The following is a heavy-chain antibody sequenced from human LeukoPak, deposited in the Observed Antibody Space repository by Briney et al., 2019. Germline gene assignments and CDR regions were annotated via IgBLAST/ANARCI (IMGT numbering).Heavy chain of an antibody. CDR1: GFTFSSYA. J-gene: IGHJ1*01. Sequence: GGSLRLSCAASGFTFSSYAMSWVRQAPGKGLEWVSAISGSGGSTYYADSVKGRFTISRDNSKNTLYLQTNSLRAEDTAVYYCAKDSVLSSSWSEYFQHWGQGTLVTVSS. V-gene: IGHV3-23*01. CDR3: AKDSVLSSSWSEYFQH. CDR2: ISGSGGST. D-gene: IGHD6-13*01.